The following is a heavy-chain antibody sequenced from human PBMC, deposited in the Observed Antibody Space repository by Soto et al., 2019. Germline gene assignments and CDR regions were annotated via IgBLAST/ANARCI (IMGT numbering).Heavy chain of an antibody. CDR1: GGSISGYY. CDR3: ARDYRNSYHWYYGMDV. Sequence: SETLSLTCTVSGGSISGYYWSWIRQPPGKGLEWIGYIYYSGSTNYNPSLKSRVTISVDTSKNQFSLKLSSVTAADTAVYYCARDYRNSYHWYYGMDVWGQGTTVTVSS. D-gene: IGHD1-1*01. J-gene: IGHJ6*02. V-gene: IGHV4-59*01. CDR2: IYYSGST.